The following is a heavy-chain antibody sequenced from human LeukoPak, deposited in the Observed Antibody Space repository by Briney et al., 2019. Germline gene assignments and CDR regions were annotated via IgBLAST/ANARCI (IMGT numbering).Heavy chain of an antibody. Sequence: EASVKVSCKASGGTFSSYAISWVRQAPGQGLEWLGGIIPIFGTANYAQKFQGRVTITADESTSTAYMELSGLRSEDTAVYYCARDRDIVVVPAAEDAFDIWGQGTMVSVSS. V-gene: IGHV1-69*01. J-gene: IGHJ3*02. CDR3: ARDRDIVVVPAAEDAFDI. CDR1: GGTFSSYA. D-gene: IGHD2-2*01. CDR2: IIPIFGTA.